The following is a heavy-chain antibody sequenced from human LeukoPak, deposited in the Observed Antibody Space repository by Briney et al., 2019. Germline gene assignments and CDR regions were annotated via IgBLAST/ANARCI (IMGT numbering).Heavy chain of an antibody. CDR2: IYYSDNT. V-gene: IGHV4-31*03. CDR3: ARARGDSSRLDY. CDR1: GGSITGGGYY. Sequence: SVTLSLTCTVSGGSITGGGYYWSWIRQHPGKGLEWIGYIYYSDNTYYNPSLKSRVTISADTSKNQFSLKLNSVTAADTAVYYCARARGDSSRLDYWGQGTLVTVSS. D-gene: IGHD4-17*01. J-gene: IGHJ4*02.